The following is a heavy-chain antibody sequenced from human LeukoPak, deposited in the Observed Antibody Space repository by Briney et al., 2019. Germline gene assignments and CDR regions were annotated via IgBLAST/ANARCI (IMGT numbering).Heavy chain of an antibody. J-gene: IGHJ4*02. V-gene: IGHV3-23*01. Sequence: GGSLRLSCAGSGFTFSSYAMSWVRQAPGQGLEWVSVISDSGDYTSYADSVRGRFTISRDNSRNTLYLQMISLRPEDTAVYYCAKDTSIGKYCTNGVCSPFDYWGQGTLVTVSA. CDR3: AKDTSIGKYCTNGVCSPFDY. CDR1: GFTFSSYA. CDR2: ISDSGDYT. D-gene: IGHD2-8*01.